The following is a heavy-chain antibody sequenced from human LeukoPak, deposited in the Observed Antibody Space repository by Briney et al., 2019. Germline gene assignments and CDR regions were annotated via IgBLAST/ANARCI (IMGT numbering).Heavy chain of an antibody. CDR3: AREDSGSYYNYYYFYMDV. CDR2: VHYSGSS. J-gene: IGHJ6*03. CDR1: GGSISSNNYY. Sequence: SETLSLTCTVSGGSISSNNYYWGWIRQPPGKGLEWIGSVHYSGSSYYNPSLKSRLTISVDTSKSQLSLKLSSVTAADTAVYYCAREDSGSYYNYYYFYMDVWGKGTTVTISS. D-gene: IGHD3-10*01. V-gene: IGHV4-39*07.